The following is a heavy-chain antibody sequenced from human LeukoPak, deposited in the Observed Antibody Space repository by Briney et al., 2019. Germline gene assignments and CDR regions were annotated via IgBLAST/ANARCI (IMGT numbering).Heavy chain of an antibody. Sequence: GGSLRLSCAVSGFTFSGCWMSWVRQAPGKGPEWVAHIKENGIEKRYADSVKGRFTISRDNVKQSLCLQMSSLRAEDTAVYYCARGPGDFDASDIWGQGTVVSVSS. J-gene: IGHJ3*02. D-gene: IGHD1-14*01. V-gene: IGHV3-7*01. CDR1: GFTFSGCW. CDR2: IKENGIEK. CDR3: ARGPGDFDASDI.